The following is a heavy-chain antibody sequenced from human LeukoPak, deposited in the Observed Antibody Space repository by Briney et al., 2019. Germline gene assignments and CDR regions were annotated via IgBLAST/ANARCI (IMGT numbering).Heavy chain of an antibody. V-gene: IGHV4-59*01. D-gene: IGHD2-21*02. CDR2: VYYSGST. CDR3: ARANGDPHLTSYYYYYGMVV. Sequence: SETLSLTCTVSGGSISSYYWSWIRQPPGKGLEWIGDVYYSGSTNSNPSLTSRVTMSLHTSKNQFSLTLSSVNAADTAVYYCARANGDPHLTSYYYYYGMVVWGQGTTVTVSS. J-gene: IGHJ6*02. CDR1: GGSISSYY.